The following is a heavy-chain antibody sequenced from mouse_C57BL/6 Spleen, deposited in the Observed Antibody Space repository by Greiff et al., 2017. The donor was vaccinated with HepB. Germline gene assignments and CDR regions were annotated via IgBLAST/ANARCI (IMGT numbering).Heavy chain of an antibody. CDR3: ASRYGLAWFAY. CDR2: IDPSDSYT. V-gene: IGHV1-69*01. D-gene: IGHD1-1*02. Sequence: QVQLQQPGAELVMPGASVKLSCKASGYTFTSYWMHWVKQRPGQGLEWIGEIDPSDSYTNYNQKFKGKSTLTVDKSSSTAYMQLSSLTSEDSAVYYCASRYGLAWFAYWGQGTLVTVSA. CDR1: GYTFTSYW. J-gene: IGHJ3*01.